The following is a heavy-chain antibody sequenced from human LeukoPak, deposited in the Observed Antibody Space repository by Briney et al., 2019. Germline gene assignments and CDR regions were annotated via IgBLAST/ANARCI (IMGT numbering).Heavy chain of an antibody. CDR3: ATGGSSGWYHFEY. V-gene: IGHV3-74*03. CDR1: GFTLTCYW. CDR2: INSDGSTT. D-gene: IGHD6-19*01. J-gene: IGHJ4*02. Sequence: GGSLRLPCAASGFTLTCYWMHWVRQAPGKGLVWVSLINSDGSTTKYADSVKGRFTMSRDNAKNTLYLEMNSLRGEDTAVYYCATGGSSGWYHFEYWGQGTLVTVFS.